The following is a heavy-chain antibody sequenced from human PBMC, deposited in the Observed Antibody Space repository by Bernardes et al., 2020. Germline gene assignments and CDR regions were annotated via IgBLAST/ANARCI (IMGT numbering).Heavy chain of an antibody. CDR2: IYYSGST. J-gene: IGHJ4*02. CDR3: ARGTLTNGALGY. Sequence: SETLSLTCTVSGGSISSGGYYWSWIRQHPGKGLEWIGYIYYSGSTYYNPSLKSRVTISVDTSKNQFSLKLSSVTAADTAVYYCARGTLTNGALGYWGQGTLVTVSA. V-gene: IGHV4-31*03. CDR1: GGSISSGGYY. D-gene: IGHD2-8*01.